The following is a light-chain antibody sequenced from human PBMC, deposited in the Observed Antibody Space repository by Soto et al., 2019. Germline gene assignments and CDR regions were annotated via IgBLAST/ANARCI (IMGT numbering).Light chain of an antibody. V-gene: IGLV2-14*01. J-gene: IGLJ1*01. Sequence: QSALTQPASVSGSPGQSITISCTGTSSDVGGHNYVSWYQQHPGKAPKLMIYDVSNRPSGVSNRFSGSKSGNTASLTISGLQAEDEADYNCSSYTSSSTPYDFGTGTKVTVL. CDR1: SSDVGGHNY. CDR3: SSYTSSSTPYD. CDR2: DVS.